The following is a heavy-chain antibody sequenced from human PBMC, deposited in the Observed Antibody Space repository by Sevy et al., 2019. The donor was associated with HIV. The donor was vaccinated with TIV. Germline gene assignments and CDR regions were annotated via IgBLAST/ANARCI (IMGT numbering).Heavy chain of an antibody. D-gene: IGHD4-4*01. J-gene: IGHJ6*03. CDR2: IKSKTDGGTT. Sequence: GGSLRLSCAASGFTFSNAWMSWVRQAPGKGLEWVGRIKSKTDGGTTDYAAPVKSRFTISRDDSKKTLYLQMNSLKTEETAVYYCTTDQMGYDYSNYYYYYYMDVWGKGTTVTVSS. CDR1: GFTFSNAW. V-gene: IGHV3-15*01. CDR3: TTDQMGYDYSNYYYYYYMDV.